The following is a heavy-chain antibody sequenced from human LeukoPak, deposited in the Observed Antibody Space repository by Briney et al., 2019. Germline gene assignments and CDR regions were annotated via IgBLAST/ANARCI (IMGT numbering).Heavy chain of an antibody. CDR1: GGSIRSSTYY. J-gene: IGHJ4*02. CDR2: GYYSGRT. Sequence: SETLSLTCTVSGGSIRSSTYYWGWIRQPPGKGLEWIWCGYYSGRTYYHPSPKSRVTISVDTYKNQFLLKLSSVAAADAVVYYCARHRSVAGQDYFDYWGQGTLVTVSS. D-gene: IGHD6-19*01. CDR3: ARHRSVAGQDYFDY. V-gene: IGHV4-39*01.